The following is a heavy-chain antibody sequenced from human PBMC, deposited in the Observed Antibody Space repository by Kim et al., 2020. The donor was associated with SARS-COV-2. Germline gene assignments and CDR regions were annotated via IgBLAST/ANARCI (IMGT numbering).Heavy chain of an antibody. CDR2: T. Sequence: TYYNPSLKSRVTISVDTSKTQFSRKLSSVTAADTAVYYCARDPGSGSYNVWGQGTLVTVSS. V-gene: IGHV4-31*02. D-gene: IGHD3-10*01. J-gene: IGHJ4*02. CDR3: ARDPGSGSYNV.